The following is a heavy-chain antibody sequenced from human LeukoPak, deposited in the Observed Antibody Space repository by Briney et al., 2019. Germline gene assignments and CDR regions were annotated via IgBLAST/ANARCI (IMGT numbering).Heavy chain of an antibody. D-gene: IGHD3-10*01. CDR2: ISSSGSTI. CDR3: ARTKTLTIRPFDI. J-gene: IGHJ3*02. Sequence: PGGSLRLSCAASGFTFSSYEMNWVRQAPGKGLEWVSYISSSGSTIYYADSVKGRFTISRDNAKNSLYLQMNSLRAEDTAVYFCARTKTLTIRPFDIWGQGTMVTVSS. CDR1: GFTFSSYE. V-gene: IGHV3-48*03.